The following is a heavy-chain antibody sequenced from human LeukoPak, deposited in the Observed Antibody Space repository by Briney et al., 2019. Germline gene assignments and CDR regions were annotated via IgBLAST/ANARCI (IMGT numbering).Heavy chain of an antibody. CDR3: ARVNIYDILTGYALDAFDI. CDR1: GYTFTNCG. J-gene: IGHJ3*02. V-gene: IGHV1-18*01. CDR2: ISGHNGDT. Sequence: ASVKVSCKASGYTFTNCGVSWVRQAPGQGLEWMGWISGHNGDTNYAQKLQGRVTMTTDTSTSTAYMELRSLRSDDTAVYYCARVNIYDILTGYALDAFDIWGQGTMVTVSS. D-gene: IGHD3-9*01.